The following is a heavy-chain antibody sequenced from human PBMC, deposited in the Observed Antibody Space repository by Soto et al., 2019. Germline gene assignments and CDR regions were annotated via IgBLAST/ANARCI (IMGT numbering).Heavy chain of an antibody. V-gene: IGHV3-30*18. CDR1: GCTFSSYG. J-gene: IGHJ4*02. CDR2: ISYDGSNK. Sequence: PGGSLRLSCAASGCTFSSYGMHWVRQAPGKGLEWVAVISYDGSNKYYADSVKGRFTISRDNSKNTLYLQMNSLRAEDTAVYYCAKDRELLWFGPRDYWGQGTLVTVSS. CDR3: AKDRELLWFGPRDY. D-gene: IGHD3-10*01.